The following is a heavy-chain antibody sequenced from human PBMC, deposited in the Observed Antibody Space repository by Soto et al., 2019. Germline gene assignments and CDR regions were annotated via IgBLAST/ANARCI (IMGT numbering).Heavy chain of an antibody. V-gene: IGHV4-30-2*01. J-gene: IGHJ5*02. CDR3: ARDQLEGNWFDP. D-gene: IGHD1-1*01. Sequence: SETLSLTCAVSGGSLSSGFYSWNWLRQPPGKGLEWIGYIYHSGSTLYNPSLKSRVTISVDKSKNQFSLKLNSVTAADTAVYYCARDQLEGNWFDPWGQGTLVTVSS. CDR2: IYHSGST. CDR1: GGSLSSGFYS.